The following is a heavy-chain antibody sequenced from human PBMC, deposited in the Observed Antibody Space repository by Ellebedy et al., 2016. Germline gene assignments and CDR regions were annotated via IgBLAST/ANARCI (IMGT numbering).Heavy chain of an antibody. CDR1: GFTFSSYS. CDR3: ARDRIQLWLEYYYYGMDV. V-gene: IGHV3-21*01. J-gene: IGHJ6*02. Sequence: GESLKISXAASGFTFSSYSMNWVRQAPGKGLEWVSSISSSSSYIYYADSVKGRFTISRDNAKNSLYLQMNSLRAEDTAVYYCARDRIQLWLEYYYYGMDVWGQGITVTVSS. D-gene: IGHD5-18*01. CDR2: ISSSSSYI.